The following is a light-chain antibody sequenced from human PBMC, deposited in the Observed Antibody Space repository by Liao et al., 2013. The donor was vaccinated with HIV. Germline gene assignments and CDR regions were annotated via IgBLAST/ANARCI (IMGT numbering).Light chain of an antibody. CDR3: QAWDSSTAV. CDR1: RLGDKY. J-gene: IGLJ1*01. Sequence: SYEVTQPPSVSVSPGQTASIPCSGDRLGDKYACWYQQKPGQSPVLVIYQDSKRPSGIPERFSASNSGNTATLTITGTQAMDEADYYCQAWDSSTAVFGTGTKVTVL. CDR2: QDS. V-gene: IGLV3-1*01.